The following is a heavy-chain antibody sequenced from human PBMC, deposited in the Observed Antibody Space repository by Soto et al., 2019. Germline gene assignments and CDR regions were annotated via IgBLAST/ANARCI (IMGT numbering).Heavy chain of an antibody. CDR3: ARLRIATNNYKWFDP. Sequence: PSETLSLTCSVSGAALNSGNYYWSWIRQVPGKGREGIGHIYVTGAVDYNPSLRDRITISQDTSERQFSLNLRLVTAADTAVYYCARLRIATNNYKWFDPWGQGTLVTVSS. CDR2: IYVTGAV. CDR1: GAALNSGNYY. V-gene: IGHV4-31*03. D-gene: IGHD2-21*01. J-gene: IGHJ5*02.